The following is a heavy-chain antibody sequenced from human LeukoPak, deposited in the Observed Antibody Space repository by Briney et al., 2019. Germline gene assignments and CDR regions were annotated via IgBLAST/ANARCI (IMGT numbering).Heavy chain of an antibody. Sequence: SETLSLTCTVSGGSISSGGYYWSWIQQPPGKGLEWIGYIYHSGSTYYNPSLKSRVTISVDRSKNQFSLKLSSVTAADTAVYYCARLEMATVYFDYWGQGTLVTVSS. V-gene: IGHV4-30-2*01. CDR2: IYHSGST. CDR1: GGSISSGGYY. D-gene: IGHD5-24*01. J-gene: IGHJ4*02. CDR3: ARLEMATVYFDY.